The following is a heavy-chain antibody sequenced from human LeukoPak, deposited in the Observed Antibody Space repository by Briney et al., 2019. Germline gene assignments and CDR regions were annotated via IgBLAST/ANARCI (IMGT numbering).Heavy chain of an antibody. CDR3: ARASSGIAAAGTEYFDY. D-gene: IGHD6-13*01. V-gene: IGHV4-39*07. CDR2: IYYSGST. CDR1: GGSISSSSYY. J-gene: IGHJ4*02. Sequence: PSETLSLTCTVSGGSISSSSYYWGWIRQPPGKGLEWIGSIYYSGSTYYNPSLKSRVTISVDTSKNQFSLKLSSVTAADTAVYYCARASSGIAAAGTEYFDYWGQGTLVTVSS.